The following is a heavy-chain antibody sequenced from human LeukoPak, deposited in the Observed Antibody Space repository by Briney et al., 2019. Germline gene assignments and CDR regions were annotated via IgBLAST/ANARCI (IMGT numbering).Heavy chain of an antibody. V-gene: IGHV4-59*01. Sequence: SETLSLTCTVSGGSISTYYWSWIRQPPGKGLEWIGYIYYSGSTKYNPSLKSRVTLSIDTSKNQFSLKLSSVTAADTAVYYCARDGYSGSDALWGQGILVTVSS. CDR3: ARDGYSGSDAL. CDR2: IYYSGST. CDR1: GGSISTYY. J-gene: IGHJ4*02. D-gene: IGHD5-12*01.